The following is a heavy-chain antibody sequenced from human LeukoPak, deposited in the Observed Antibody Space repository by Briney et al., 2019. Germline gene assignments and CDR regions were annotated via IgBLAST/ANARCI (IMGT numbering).Heavy chain of an antibody. J-gene: IGHJ4*02. CDR3: ARYVVYGSGIYYFDY. CDR2: INYSGST. V-gene: IGHV4-39*01. CDR1: GGSISSSSYY. Sequence: SETLSLTCTGSGGSISSSSYYGSGTPRPPGKGLEGIGSINYSGSTSYNPSIKSRVTISVDTSKNQFSLKLSSVTAADTTVYYCARYVVYGSGIYYFDYWGQGTLVTVSS. D-gene: IGHD3-10*01.